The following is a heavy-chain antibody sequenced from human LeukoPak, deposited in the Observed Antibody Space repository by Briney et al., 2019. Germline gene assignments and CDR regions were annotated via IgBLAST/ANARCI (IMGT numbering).Heavy chain of an antibody. V-gene: IGHV4-4*02. Sequence: SGTLSLTCAVSGGSISSSNWWSWVRQPPGKGLEWIGEIYHSGSTNYNPSLKGRVTISVDKSKNQFSLKLSSVTAADTAVYYCARALEDYYDSSGSNWFDPWGQGTLVTVSS. CDR3: ARALEDYYDSSGSNWFDP. CDR1: GGSISSSNW. CDR2: IYHSGST. D-gene: IGHD3-22*01. J-gene: IGHJ5*02.